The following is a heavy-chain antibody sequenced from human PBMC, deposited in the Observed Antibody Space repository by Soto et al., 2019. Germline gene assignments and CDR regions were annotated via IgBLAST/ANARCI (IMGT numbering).Heavy chain of an antibody. CDR3: ASLEKWYYNYYGLDV. V-gene: IGHV5-10-1*01. CDR2: IAPDDSST. J-gene: IGHJ6*02. Sequence: SQKLCCAGSGYSITTYLIRGRRALAERVLWWMGKIAPDDSSTNYSPSFGSDTTTSVTRSINTAHLQFSSLKAAETAVYYCASLEKWYYNYYGLDVWGQGTMVTVSS. CDR1: GYSITTYL. D-gene: IGHD1-26*01.